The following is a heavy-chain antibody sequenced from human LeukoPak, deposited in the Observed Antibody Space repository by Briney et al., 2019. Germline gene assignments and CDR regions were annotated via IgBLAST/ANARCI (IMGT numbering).Heavy chain of an antibody. D-gene: IGHD3-9*01. CDR1: GFPFSGSG. J-gene: IGHJ4*02. Sequence: GGSLRLSCAASGFPFSGSGMHWVRQAPGKGLEWVAVIWYDGSHQYYADSVKGRFTISRDNAKNSLYLQMNSMRAEDTAVYYCARDVERTISRPSAFDIWGQGTLVTVSS. V-gene: IGHV3-33*01. CDR2: IWYDGSHQ. CDR3: ARDVERTISRPSAFDI.